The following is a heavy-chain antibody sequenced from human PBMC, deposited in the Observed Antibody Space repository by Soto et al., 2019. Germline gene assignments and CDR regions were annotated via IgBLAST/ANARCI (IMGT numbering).Heavy chain of an antibody. J-gene: IGHJ4*02. V-gene: IGHV3-23*01. CDR2: MSSSGGNI. CDR1: GFTIRSYA. Sequence: PGGSLRLSCAASGFTIRSYAMSWVRQAPGKGLERVSAMSSSGGNIYYADSVKGRFTISRYNSNNTLYLQMNSLRAEDSSVYYCANAIITIWYKDTWGQGDQLTVSS. D-gene: IGHD1-1*01. CDR3: ANAIITIWYKDT.